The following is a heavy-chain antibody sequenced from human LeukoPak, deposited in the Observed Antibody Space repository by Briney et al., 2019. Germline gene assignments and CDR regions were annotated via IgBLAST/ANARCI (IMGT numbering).Heavy chain of an antibody. CDR3: ARAPPYCSSPGCYLDWFDP. CDR2: IYYSWIT. CDR1: GGPINKYY. V-gene: IGHV4-59*01. J-gene: IGHJ5*02. Sequence: PWEALSVPLTGSGGPINKYYGSWIRPPPGKGLEGIGYIYYSWITNHSPSLQTRATVPIDMSKNPFSLKVYSVTAAETDVYYCARAPPYCSSPGCYLDWFDPWGQGTLVTVSS. D-gene: IGHD2-2*01.